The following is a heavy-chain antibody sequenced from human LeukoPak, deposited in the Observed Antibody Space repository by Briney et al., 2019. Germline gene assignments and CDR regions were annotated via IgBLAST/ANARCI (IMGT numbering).Heavy chain of an antibody. D-gene: IGHD3-16*01. CDR3: AKDQGGPYYYYYYGMDV. V-gene: IGHV3-23*01. CDR2: ISGSGGST. CDR1: GCTFSSYA. J-gene: IGHJ6*02. Sequence: GGSLRLSCAASGCTFSSYAMSWVRQAPGKGLEWVSAISGSGGSTYYADSVKGRFTISRDNSKNTLYQQMNGLRAEDTAVYYCAKDQGGPYYYYYYGMDVWGQGTTVTVSS.